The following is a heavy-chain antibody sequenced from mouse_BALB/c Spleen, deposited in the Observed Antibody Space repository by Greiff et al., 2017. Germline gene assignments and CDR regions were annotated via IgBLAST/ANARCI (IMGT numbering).Heavy chain of an antibody. V-gene: IGHV1-55*01. Sequence: QVQLQQPGAELVKPGTSVKLSCKASGYNFTSYWINWVKLRPGQGLEWIGDIYPGSGSTNYNEKFKSKATLTVDTSSSTAYMQLSSLASEDSALYYCARTAFITTAMDYWGQGTSVTVSS. CDR1: GYNFTSYW. CDR2: IYPGSGST. CDR3: ARTAFITTAMDY. J-gene: IGHJ4*01. D-gene: IGHD1-1*01.